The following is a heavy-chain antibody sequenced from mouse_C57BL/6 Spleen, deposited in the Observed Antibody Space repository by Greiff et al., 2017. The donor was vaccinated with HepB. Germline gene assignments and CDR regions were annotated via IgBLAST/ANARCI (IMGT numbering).Heavy chain of an antibody. V-gene: IGHV1-50*01. CDR1: GYTFTSYW. CDR2: IDPSDSYT. D-gene: IGHD4-1*01. J-gene: IGHJ3*01. Sequence: QVQLQQSGAELVKPGASVKLSCKASGYTFTSYWMQWVKQRPGQGLEWIGEIDPSDSYTNYNQKFKGKATLTVDTSSSTAYMQLSSLTSEDSAVYYCARSVTGTSFAYWGQGTLVTVSA. CDR3: ARSVTGTSFAY.